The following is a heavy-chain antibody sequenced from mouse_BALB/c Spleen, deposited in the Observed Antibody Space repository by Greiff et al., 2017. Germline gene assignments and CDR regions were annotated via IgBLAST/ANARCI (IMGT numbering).Heavy chain of an antibody. Sequence: EVQLQQSGAELVKPGASVKLSCTASGFNIKDTYMHWVKQRPEQGLEWIGRIDPANGNTKYDPKFQGKATITADTSSNTAYLQLSSLTSEDTAVDYCASEDSSGYAMDYWGQGTSVTVSS. CDR1: GFNIKDTY. CDR2: IDPANGNT. D-gene: IGHD3-2*01. J-gene: IGHJ4*01. V-gene: IGHV14-3*02. CDR3: ASEDSSGYAMDY.